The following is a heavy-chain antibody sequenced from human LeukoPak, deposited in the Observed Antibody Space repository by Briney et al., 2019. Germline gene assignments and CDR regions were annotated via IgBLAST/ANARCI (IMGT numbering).Heavy chain of an antibody. CDR1: GGSISSGGYY. J-gene: IGHJ5*02. CDR2: IYYSGST. Sequence: SQTLSLTCTVSGGSISSGGYYWTWIRQHPGKGLEWIGYIYYSGSTNYNPSLKSRVTISVDTSKNQFSLKLSSVTAADTAVYYCASLIAAAGNGWFDPWGQGTLVTVSS. V-gene: IGHV4-31*03. CDR3: ASLIAAAGNGWFDP. D-gene: IGHD6-13*01.